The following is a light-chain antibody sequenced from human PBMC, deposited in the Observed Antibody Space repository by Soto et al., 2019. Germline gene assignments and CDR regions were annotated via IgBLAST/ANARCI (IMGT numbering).Light chain of an antibody. Sequence: QSALTQPPSASGSPGQSVTISCTGTSSDVGGYNYVSWYQQHPGKAPKLMIYEVSKRPSGVPDRFSGSKSGNTASLTVSVLQAEDEADYYCSSYAGSNNRYVFGTGTKVTVL. CDR2: EVS. CDR3: SSYAGSNNRYV. CDR1: SSDVGGYNY. V-gene: IGLV2-8*01. J-gene: IGLJ1*01.